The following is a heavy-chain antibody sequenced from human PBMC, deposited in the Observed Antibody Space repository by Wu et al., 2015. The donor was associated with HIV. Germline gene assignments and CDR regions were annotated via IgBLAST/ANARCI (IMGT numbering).Heavy chain of an antibody. J-gene: IGHJ6*02. D-gene: IGHD5-12*01. CDR3: ARNTDSVATSLYSLGV. CDR1: GGTFSSRA. V-gene: IGHV1-69*05. CDR2: INPLFGTV. Sequence: QVQLVQSGAEVKKPGSSVKVSCKASGGTFSSRAVNWVRQGPGQGLEWMGGINPLFGTVKPVEKFQDRVTFSTDEFKTTVYMELRSLRSEDSAVYYCARNTDSVATSLYSLGVWGQGTTITVSS.